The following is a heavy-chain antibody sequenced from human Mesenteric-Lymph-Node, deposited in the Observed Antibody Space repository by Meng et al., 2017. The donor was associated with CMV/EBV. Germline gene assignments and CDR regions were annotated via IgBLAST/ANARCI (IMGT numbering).Heavy chain of an antibody. CDR3: AKDLYSSGFYPTTLDH. V-gene: IGHV3-30*02. Sequence: GGSLRLSCAASGFTFSSYEMNWVRQAPGKGLEWVAFIRYDGSHTYYADSVKGRFTISRDNSKNTMFLQMNSLTTEDTALYSCAKDLYSSGFYPTTLDHWGQGTLVTVSS. D-gene: IGHD3-22*01. CDR2: IRYDGSHT. CDR1: GFTFSSYE. J-gene: IGHJ4*02.